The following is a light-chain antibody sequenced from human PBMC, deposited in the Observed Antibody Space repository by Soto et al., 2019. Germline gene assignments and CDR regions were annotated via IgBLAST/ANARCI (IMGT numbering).Light chain of an antibody. CDR1: QSVSSSY. CDR2: GTS. CDR3: QQYGSSSWT. Sequence: IVLTKSPGTLSLSPGERATLSCRASQSVSSSYLAWYQQKPGQAPRLLIYGTSSRATAIPDRFSGSGSGTDITLTISRLEPEDFAVYYCQQYGSSSWTFGQGTKVEIK. V-gene: IGKV3-20*01. J-gene: IGKJ1*01.